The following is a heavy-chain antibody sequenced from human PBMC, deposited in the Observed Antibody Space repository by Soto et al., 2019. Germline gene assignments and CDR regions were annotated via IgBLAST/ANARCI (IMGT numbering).Heavy chain of an antibody. Sequence: VQLQQWGAGLLKPSETLSLTCAVYGGSFSGYYWSWIRQPPGKGLEWIGEINHSGSTNYNPSLKSRVTISVDTSKNQFSLKLSSVTAADTAVYYCARGVTMIVVVTPNWFDPWGQGTLVTVSS. V-gene: IGHV4-34*01. CDR2: INHSGST. J-gene: IGHJ5*02. CDR1: GGSFSGYY. CDR3: ARGVTMIVVVTPNWFDP. D-gene: IGHD3-22*01.